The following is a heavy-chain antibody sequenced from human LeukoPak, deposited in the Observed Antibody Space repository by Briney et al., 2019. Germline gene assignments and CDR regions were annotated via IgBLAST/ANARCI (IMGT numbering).Heavy chain of an antibody. CDR1: GGSISSYY. Sequence: SETLSLTCTVSGGSISSYYWSWIRQPPGKGLEWIGYIYYSGTTNYNPSLESRVTISVDTSKNQFSLSLSSVTAADTAVYYCGGHSDILTGYPSAPFDPWGQGTLVTVSS. J-gene: IGHJ5*02. D-gene: IGHD3-9*01. CDR3: GGHSDILTGYPSAPFDP. CDR2: IYYSGTT. V-gene: IGHV4-59*08.